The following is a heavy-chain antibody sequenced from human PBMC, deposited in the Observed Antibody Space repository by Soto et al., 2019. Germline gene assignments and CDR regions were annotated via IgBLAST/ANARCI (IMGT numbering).Heavy chain of an antibody. CDR3: AREGLGSREDYYYYGMDV. CDR2: IYYSGST. V-gene: IGHV4-31*03. Sequence: PSETLSLTCTVSGGSISSGGYYWSWIRQHPGKGLEWIGYIYYSGSTYYNPSLKSRVTISVDTSKNQFSLKLSSVTAADTAVYYCAREGLGSREDYYYYGMDVWGQGTTVTVSS. CDR1: GGSISSGGYY. J-gene: IGHJ6*02. D-gene: IGHD2-15*01.